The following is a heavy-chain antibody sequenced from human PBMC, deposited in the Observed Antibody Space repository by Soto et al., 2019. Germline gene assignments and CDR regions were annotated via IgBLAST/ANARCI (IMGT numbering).Heavy chain of an antibody. V-gene: IGHV3-21*01. CDR1: GFTFSSYS. D-gene: IGHD3-22*01. J-gene: IGHJ4*02. CDR3: ARLTSCESSGYYSY. CDR2: ISSSSSYI. Sequence: EVQLVESGGGLVKPGGSLRLSCAASGFTFSSYSMNWVRQAPGKGLEWVSSISSSSSYIYYADSVKGRFTISRDNAKNSLYLQMTGLRAEDTAVYCCARLTSCESSGYYSYWGQGTLVTVSS.